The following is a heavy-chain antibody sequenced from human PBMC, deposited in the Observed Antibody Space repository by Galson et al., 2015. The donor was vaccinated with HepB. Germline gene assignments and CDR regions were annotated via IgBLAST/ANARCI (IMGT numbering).Heavy chain of an antibody. CDR2: INPNNGGT. D-gene: IGHD2-2*01. J-gene: IGHJ4*02. V-gene: IGHV1-2*06. CDR1: GYAFTGYS. Sequence: SVKVSCKASGYAFTGYSLHWVRQAPGQGLEWMGRINPNNGGTDYAQRFQGRVTMTRDTSLSVAYMELSSLRSDDTAVYYCARGYCSSSTCYGSSVYWGQGTLVTASS. CDR3: ARGYCSSSTCYGSSVY.